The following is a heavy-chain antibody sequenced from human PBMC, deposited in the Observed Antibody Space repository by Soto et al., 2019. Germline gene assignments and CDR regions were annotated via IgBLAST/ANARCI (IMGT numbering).Heavy chain of an antibody. CDR1: GGTFSSYA. D-gene: IGHD2-8*01. CDR2: IIPIFGTA. Sequence: SVKVSCKASGGTFSSYAISWVRQAPGQGLEWMGGIIPIFGTANYAQKFQGRVTITADESTSTAYMELSSLRSEDTAVYYCARDGVRCTNGVCPFAYWSQRTLVTVSS. CDR3: ARDGVRCTNGVCPFAY. J-gene: IGHJ4*02. V-gene: IGHV1-69*13.